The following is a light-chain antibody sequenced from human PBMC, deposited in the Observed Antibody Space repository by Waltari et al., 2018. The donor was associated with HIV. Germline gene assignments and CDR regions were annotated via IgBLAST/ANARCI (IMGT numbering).Light chain of an antibody. CDR2: DVS. Sequence: QSALTQPASVSGSPGQSLTISCPGTSSDVGGYTYVSWYQHHPGKAPKLMIYDVSNRPSGVSNRFSGSKSGNTASLTISGLQAEDEADYYCSSYTSSSTQVFGGGTKLTVL. J-gene: IGLJ2*01. CDR3: SSYTSSSTQV. CDR1: SSDVGGYTY. V-gene: IGLV2-14*03.